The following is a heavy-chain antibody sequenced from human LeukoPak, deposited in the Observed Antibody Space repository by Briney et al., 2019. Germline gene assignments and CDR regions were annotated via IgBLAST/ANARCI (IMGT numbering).Heavy chain of an antibody. V-gene: IGHV4-34*01. CDR1: GGSFSGYY. Sequence: SETLSHTCAVYGGSFSGYYWSWIRQPPGKGLEWIGEINHSGSTNYNPSLKSRVTISVDTSKNQFSLKLSSVTAADTAVYYCARVGDIHLASTGGSCYGSWGQGTLVTVSS. J-gene: IGHJ5*02. CDR2: INHSGST. D-gene: IGHD2-15*01. CDR3: ARVGDIHLASTGGSCYGS.